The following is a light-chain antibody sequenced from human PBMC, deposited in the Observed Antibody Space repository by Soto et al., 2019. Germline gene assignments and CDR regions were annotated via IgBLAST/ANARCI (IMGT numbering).Light chain of an antibody. Sequence: QSALTQPASVSGSPGQSITISCTGTSSDVGGYNYVSWYQQHPGKAPKLMIYDVSNRPSGVSNRFSGSKSGNTASLTISGLQAEDEAEYYCSSYTSSSTRDVFGTGTKLTVL. CDR3: SSYTSSSTRDV. V-gene: IGLV2-14*01. J-gene: IGLJ1*01. CDR2: DVS. CDR1: SSDVGGYNY.